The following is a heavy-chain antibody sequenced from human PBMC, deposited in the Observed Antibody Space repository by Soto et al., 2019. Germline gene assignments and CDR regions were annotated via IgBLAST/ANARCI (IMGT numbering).Heavy chain of an antibody. J-gene: IGHJ4*02. CDR2: IYYRGNT. V-gene: IGHV4-39*02. Sequence: QLQLQESGPGLVKPSETLSLTCTVSGGSISSSSYYWGWIRQPPGKGLEWIGSIYYRGNTYYNPSLKIRVTISVDTSKNQFSLKLSSVTAADTAVYYCAREGGGYCSGGSCQVDYWGQGTLVTVSS. CDR1: GGSISSSSYY. D-gene: IGHD2-15*01. CDR3: AREGGGYCSGGSCQVDY.